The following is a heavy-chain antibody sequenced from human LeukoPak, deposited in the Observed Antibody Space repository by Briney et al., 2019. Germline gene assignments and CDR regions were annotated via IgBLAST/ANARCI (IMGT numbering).Heavy chain of an antibody. CDR1: GFTFSSYG. CDR3: AKDPYRVVVATGNYLDP. V-gene: IGHV3-30*18. Sequence: GGSLRLSCAASGFTFSSYGMHWVRQAPGKGLEWVAVISHDGSNIYYGDSVKGRFPISRDNSKNTLCLQMNSLRVEDTAVYYCAKDPYRVVVATGNYLDPWGQGTLVTVSS. J-gene: IGHJ5*02. D-gene: IGHD2-15*01. CDR2: ISHDGSNI.